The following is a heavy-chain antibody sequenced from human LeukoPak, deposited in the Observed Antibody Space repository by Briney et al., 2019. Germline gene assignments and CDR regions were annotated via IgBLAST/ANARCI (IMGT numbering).Heavy chain of an antibody. Sequence: PSETLSLTCTVSGGSFSDSRFYWGWVRQPPGKGLEWIGSLYSSGKTFFNPPLKSRVTISVDTSKNRFSLKLSSVTAADTAVYYCASSSNRYSTPHYYFDFWGQGTLVTVSS. CDR1: GGSFSDSRFY. CDR3: ASSSNRYSTPHYYFDF. V-gene: IGHV4-39*01. D-gene: IGHD1-14*01. J-gene: IGHJ4*02. CDR2: LYSSGKT.